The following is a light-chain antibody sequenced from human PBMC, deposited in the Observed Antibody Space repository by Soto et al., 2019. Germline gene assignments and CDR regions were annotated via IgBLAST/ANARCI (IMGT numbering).Light chain of an antibody. J-gene: IGKJ1*01. V-gene: IGKV3-20*01. CDR2: GAS. CDR1: QSVSSSY. Sequence: EIALTQSPGPLSLSAGERATLSCRSSQSVSSSYLAWYQQKPGQAPRLLIYGASSRATGIPDRFIGSGSGTDFTLTISRLEPEDFAVYYCQQYGSSPRTLGQGTKVDI. CDR3: QQYGSSPRT.